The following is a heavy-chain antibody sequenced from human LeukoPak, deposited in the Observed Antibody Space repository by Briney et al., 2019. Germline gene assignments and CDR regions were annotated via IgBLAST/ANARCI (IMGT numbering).Heavy chain of an antibody. Sequence: PSETLSLTCTVSGGSIRSSSYYWGWIRQPPGKGLEWIGSIYYSGSTYYNPSLKSRVTISVDTSKNQFSLKLSSVTAADTAVYYCARLDMGYSSSSGAHPYDSSGYYYFDYWGQGALVTVSS. D-gene: IGHD3-22*01. CDR1: GGSIRSSSYY. J-gene: IGHJ4*02. V-gene: IGHV4-39*01. CDR2: IYYSGST. CDR3: ARLDMGYSSSSGAHPYDSSGYYYFDY.